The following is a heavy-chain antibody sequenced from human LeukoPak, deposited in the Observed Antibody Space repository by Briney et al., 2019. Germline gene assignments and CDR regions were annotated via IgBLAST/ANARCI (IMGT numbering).Heavy chain of an antibody. V-gene: IGHV4-30-4*08. J-gene: IGHJ4*02. CDR1: GGSISSGDYY. D-gene: IGHD3-22*01. Sequence: SQTLSLTCTVSGGSISSGDYYWSWIRQPPGKGLEWIGYIYYSGSTYYNPSLKSRVTISVDTSKNQFSLKLSSVTAADTAVYYCARELISYGTYYYDSSGLNCWGQGTLVTVSS. CDR3: ARELISYGTYYYDSSGLNC. CDR2: IYYSGST.